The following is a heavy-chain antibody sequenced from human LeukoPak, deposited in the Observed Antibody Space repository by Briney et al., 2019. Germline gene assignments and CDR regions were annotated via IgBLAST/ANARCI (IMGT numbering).Heavy chain of an antibody. Sequence: PGTSLRLSCAASGFTFSIYGMHWVRQAPGKGLEWVAVIWEDGTNIRYADSVKGRFTISRDNSKNTLYLQMNSLRAEDTAVYYCARTYNIRYFDTWGQGTLVTVSS. V-gene: IGHV3-33*01. CDR2: IWEDGTNI. D-gene: IGHD3-9*01. J-gene: IGHJ4*02. CDR1: GFTFSIYG. CDR3: ARTYNIRYFDT.